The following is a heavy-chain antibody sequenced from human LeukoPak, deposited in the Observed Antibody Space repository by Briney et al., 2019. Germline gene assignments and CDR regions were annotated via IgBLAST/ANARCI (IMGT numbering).Heavy chain of an antibody. CDR3: ARGLLLWFGEFPNAFDI. CDR1: GGSISSYY. CDR2: IYYSGST. J-gene: IGHJ3*02. Sequence: SETLSPTCTISGGSISSYYWGWIRQPPGKGPEWIGSIYYSGSTYYNPSLKSRVTISVDTSKNQFSLKLSSVTAADTAVYYCARGLLLWFGEFPNAFDIWGQGTMVTVSS. V-gene: IGHV4-39*07. D-gene: IGHD3-10*01.